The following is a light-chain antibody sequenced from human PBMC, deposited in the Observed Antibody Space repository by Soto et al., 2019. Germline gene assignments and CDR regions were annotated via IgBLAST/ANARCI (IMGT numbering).Light chain of an antibody. CDR3: SSYTTSSTVV. Sequence: LTQPASVFGSPGQSITISCTGTSSDVGGYNFVSWYQQHPGKAPKLMIYEVSNRPSGVSNRFSGSKSGNTASLTISGLQPEDEADYYCSSYTTSSTVVFGTGTKV. CDR2: EVS. V-gene: IGLV2-14*03. J-gene: IGLJ1*01. CDR1: SSDVGGYNF.